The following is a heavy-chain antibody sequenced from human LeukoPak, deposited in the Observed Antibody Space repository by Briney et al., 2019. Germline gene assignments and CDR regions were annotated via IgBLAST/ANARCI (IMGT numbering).Heavy chain of an antibody. D-gene: IGHD6-13*01. CDR3: AKVLSSSWGYFGF. CDR2: ILSDGSKE. V-gene: IGHV3-30*02. CDR1: GFTFSSYG. Sequence: GGSLRLPCAASGFTFSSYGMHWVRQAPGKGLEWVAVILSDGSKEFYTDSVKGRFTISRDNSKNTLYLQMNSLRAEDTAVYYCAKVLSSSWGYFGFWGQGTLVTVSS. J-gene: IGHJ4*02.